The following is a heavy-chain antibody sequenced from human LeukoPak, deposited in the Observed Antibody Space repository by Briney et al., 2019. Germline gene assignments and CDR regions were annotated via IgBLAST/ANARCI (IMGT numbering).Heavy chain of an antibody. J-gene: IGHJ4*02. V-gene: IGHV1-69*04. CDR1: GGTFSSYA. CDR2: IIPILGIA. Sequence: ASVKVSCKASGGTFSSYAISWVRQAPGQELEWMGRIIPILGIANYAQKFQGRVTITADKSTSTAYMELSSLRSEDTAVYYCAATYYYDSSGYYYFDYWGQGTLVTVSS. D-gene: IGHD3-22*01. CDR3: AATYYYDSSGYYYFDY.